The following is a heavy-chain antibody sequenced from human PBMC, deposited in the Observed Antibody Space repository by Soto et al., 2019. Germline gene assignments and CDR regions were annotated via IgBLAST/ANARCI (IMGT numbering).Heavy chain of an antibody. J-gene: IGHJ4*02. CDR1: GGSISSSSYY. Sequence: PSETLSLTCTVSGGSISSSSYYWGWIRQPPGKGLEWIGSIYYSGSTYYNPSLKSRVTISVDTSKNQFSLKLSSVTAADTAVYYRARVVESYYYDSSGPVDYWGQGTLVTVSS. D-gene: IGHD3-22*01. CDR3: ARVVESYYYDSSGPVDY. CDR2: IYYSGST. V-gene: IGHV4-39*02.